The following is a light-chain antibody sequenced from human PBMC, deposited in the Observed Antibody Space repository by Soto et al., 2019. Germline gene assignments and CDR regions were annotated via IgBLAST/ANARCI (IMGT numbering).Light chain of an antibody. CDR3: QQYSSWPLT. CDR2: SAS. CDR1: ESVSSK. V-gene: IGKV3-15*01. Sequence: EIILTQSPDTLSLSPGERATLSCRASESVSSKLAWYQHKPGQAPRLLIYSASTRATGIPARFSGSGSGTEFTLTISSLQSEDFAVYYCQQYSSWPLTFGGGTKVDIK. J-gene: IGKJ4*01.